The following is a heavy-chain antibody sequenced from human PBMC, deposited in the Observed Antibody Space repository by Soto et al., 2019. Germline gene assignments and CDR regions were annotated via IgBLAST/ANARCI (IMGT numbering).Heavy chain of an antibody. CDR1: GFTFSSYA. D-gene: IGHD1-7*01. CDR3: AKAPGSITGTIRVWGPFDY. J-gene: IGHJ4*02. Sequence: GGSLRLSCAASGFTFSSYAMSWVRQAPGKGLEWVSAISGSGGSTYYADSVKGRFTISRDNSKNTLYLQMNSLRAEDTAVYYCAKAPGSITGTIRVWGPFDYWGQGTLVTVSS. CDR2: ISGSGGST. V-gene: IGHV3-23*01.